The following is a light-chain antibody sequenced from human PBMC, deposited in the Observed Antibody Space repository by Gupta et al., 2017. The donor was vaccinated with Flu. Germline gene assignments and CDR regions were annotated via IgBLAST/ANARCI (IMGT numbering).Light chain of an antibody. J-gene: IGKJ4*01. CDR3: QHRDSLPLT. V-gene: IGKV6-21*01. Sequence: TPKGTIIISCRARRSIGRSLNWYQQKPQQSPKLLIKYASHHASGVPSRFSGGGSGTDFTLTIKSLEAEDAATYYCQHRDSLPLTFGGGTKVDIK. CDR2: YAS. CDR1: RSIGRS.